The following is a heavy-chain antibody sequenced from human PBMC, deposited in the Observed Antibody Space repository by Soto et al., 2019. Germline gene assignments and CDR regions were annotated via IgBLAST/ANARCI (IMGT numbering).Heavy chain of an antibody. V-gene: IGHV3-13*04. Sequence: EVQLVESGGGLVQPGGSLRLSCAASGFSLSSYDMHWVRQATGKGLEWVSAIGTAGDTYYPGSVKGRFTISRENAKTSLSLQMNSLRAGDTAVYYCARVGHDWYFDLWGRGTLVTVSS. CDR3: ARVGHDWYFDL. J-gene: IGHJ2*01. CDR2: IGTAGDT. CDR1: GFSLSSYD.